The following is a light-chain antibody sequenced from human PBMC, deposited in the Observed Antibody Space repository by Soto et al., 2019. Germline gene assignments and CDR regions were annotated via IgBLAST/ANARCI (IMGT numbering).Light chain of an antibody. V-gene: IGKV3-15*01. CDR3: QQYNNWPRT. CDR1: QSVSTN. J-gene: IGKJ1*01. CDR2: GAS. Sequence: ETLMTQSPATLSVSPGERATLSCRASQSVSTNLAWYQQKVGQAPRLLIYGASSRATGIPARFSGGGSGTEFTLTISSLQSEDFAVYYCQQYNNWPRTFGQGTKVEIK.